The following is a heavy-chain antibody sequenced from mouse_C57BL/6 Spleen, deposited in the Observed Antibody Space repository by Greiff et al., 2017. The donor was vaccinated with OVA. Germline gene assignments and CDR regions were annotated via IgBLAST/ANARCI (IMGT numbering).Heavy chain of an antibody. CDR1: GYTFTSYG. CDR2: IYPRSGNT. J-gene: IGHJ2*01. V-gene: IGHV1-81*01. Sequence: VKLVESGAELARPGASVKLSCKASGYTFTSYGISWVKQRTGQGLEWIGEIYPRSGNTYYNEKFKGKATLTADKSSSTAYMELRSLTSEDSAVYFCARRVITTPRGNYFDYWGQGTTLTVSS. D-gene: IGHD1-3*01. CDR3: ARRVITTPRGNYFDY.